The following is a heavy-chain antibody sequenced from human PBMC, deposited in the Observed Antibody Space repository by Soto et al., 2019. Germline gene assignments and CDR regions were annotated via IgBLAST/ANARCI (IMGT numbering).Heavy chain of an antibody. V-gene: IGHV1-3*01. CDR3: ASQYCISTTCTPYYGMDV. J-gene: IGHJ6*02. D-gene: IGHD2-2*01. CDR2: INAGNGNT. CDR1: GYTFTSYA. Sequence: RASVKVSCKASGYTFTSYAIHWVRQAPGQRLEWMGWINAGNGNTKYSQKFQGRVTITRDTSASTAYMDLSSLRSEDTAVYYCASQYCISTTCTPYYGMDVWGRGTTVTVS.